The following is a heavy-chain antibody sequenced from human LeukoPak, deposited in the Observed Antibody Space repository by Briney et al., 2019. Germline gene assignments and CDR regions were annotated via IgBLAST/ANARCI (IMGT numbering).Heavy chain of an antibody. CDR1: GFDLSRDS. CDR3: ARDTADIVLMVYAIRSRGAFDY. V-gene: IGHV3-48*01. Sequence: GGSLRLSCEASGFDLSRDSMNWVRQAPGKGLEWVSYISSSSSTIYYADSVKGRFTMSRENAKNSLYLQMNSLRAEDTAVYYCARDTADIVLMVYAIRSRGAFDYWGQGTLVTVSS. J-gene: IGHJ4*02. D-gene: IGHD2-8*01. CDR2: ISSSSSTI.